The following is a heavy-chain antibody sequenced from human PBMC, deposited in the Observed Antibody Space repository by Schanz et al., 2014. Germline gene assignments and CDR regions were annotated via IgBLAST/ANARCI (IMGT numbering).Heavy chain of an antibody. CDR1: GDSITTSGYF. CDR3: ARSVGMVRRYFDS. CDR2: SVYSGAT. Sequence: QLQLQESGPVLVKPSETLSLTCTVSGDSITTSGYFWGWIRQAPGKGLEYIGTSVYSGATHYNPSLLGRVTIPVDTPKTQFSLRLPSVTAADTALYYCARSVGMVRRYFDSWGQGNLVTVSS. D-gene: IGHD5-18*01. J-gene: IGHJ4*02. V-gene: IGHV4-39*01.